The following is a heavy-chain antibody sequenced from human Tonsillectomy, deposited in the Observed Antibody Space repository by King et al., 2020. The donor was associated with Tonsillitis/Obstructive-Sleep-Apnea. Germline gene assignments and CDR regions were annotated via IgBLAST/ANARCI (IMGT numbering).Heavy chain of an antibody. V-gene: IGHV5-51*01. J-gene: IGHJ5*01. CDR1: GYNFNSYW. CDR3: ARRATVTTSMFDS. Sequence: VQLVQSGAEVKKPGESLKISCKGSGYNFNSYWIGWVRQMPGKDLEWMGSIYPGDSDTRYSPSFQGQFTISADKSISTAYLQWTSLKASDTAMYYCARRATVTTSMFDSWGQGTLVTVSS. D-gene: IGHD4-17*01. CDR2: IYPGDSDT.